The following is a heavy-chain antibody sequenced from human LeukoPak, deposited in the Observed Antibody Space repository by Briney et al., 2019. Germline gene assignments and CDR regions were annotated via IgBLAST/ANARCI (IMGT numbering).Heavy chain of an antibody. Sequence: GGSLRLSCVASGFIVSNNYMSWVRQAPGKGLEWVSVLYNAGSTYYAESVKGRFTISRDNAKNTLYLRMNSLRAEDTAVYYCARVVYSSGWYPHDYWGQGTLVTVSS. J-gene: IGHJ4*02. CDR1: GFIVSNNY. CDR3: ARVVYSSGWYPHDY. CDR2: LYNAGST. D-gene: IGHD6-19*01. V-gene: IGHV3-53*01.